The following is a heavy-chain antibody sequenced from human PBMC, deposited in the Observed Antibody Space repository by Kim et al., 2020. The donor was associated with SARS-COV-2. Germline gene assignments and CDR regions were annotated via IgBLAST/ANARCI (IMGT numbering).Heavy chain of an antibody. V-gene: IGHV3-7*01. Sequence: GGSLRLSCAASGFTFSNYLMSWVRQAPGKGLEWVANIKGDGSEKYYVDSVRGRFTISRDNAKNSLFLQMNSLRVEDTAVYYCTSWGAGNYWGPGTLVTVSS. J-gene: IGHJ4*02. CDR1: GFTFSNYL. CDR3: TSWGAGNY. CDR2: IKGDGSEK. D-gene: IGHD6-13*01.